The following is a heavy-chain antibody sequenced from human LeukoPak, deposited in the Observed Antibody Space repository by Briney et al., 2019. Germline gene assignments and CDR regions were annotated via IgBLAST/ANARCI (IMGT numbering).Heavy chain of an antibody. D-gene: IGHD3-10*01. J-gene: IGHJ3*02. CDR2: IKHDGSEK. Sequence: GGSMRHSCAASGFTFSDYSMSWDRQAPGKGLEWVANIKHDGSEKYYVDSVKGRFTTSKDNAKNSLYLKMNSLRAEDTAVYYCAKGITRGDIWGQGTMVTVSS. CDR1: GFTFSDYS. V-gene: IGHV3-7*03. CDR3: AKGITRGDI.